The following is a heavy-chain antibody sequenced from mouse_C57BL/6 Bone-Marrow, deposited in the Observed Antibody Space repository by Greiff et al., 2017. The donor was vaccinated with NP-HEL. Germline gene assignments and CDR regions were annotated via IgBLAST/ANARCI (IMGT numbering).Heavy chain of an antibody. CDR2: IYPGSGNT. CDR1: GYTFTSYG. CDR3: ARRGSSGYYAMDY. Sequence: VQLQQSGAELARPGASVKLSCKASGYTFTSYGISWVKQSTGQGLEWIGAIYPGSGNTYYNEKFKGKATLTADKSSSTAYMELRSLTSEDSAVYFGARRGSSGYYAMDYWGQGTSVTVSS. D-gene: IGHD3-2*02. V-gene: IGHV1-81*01. J-gene: IGHJ4*01.